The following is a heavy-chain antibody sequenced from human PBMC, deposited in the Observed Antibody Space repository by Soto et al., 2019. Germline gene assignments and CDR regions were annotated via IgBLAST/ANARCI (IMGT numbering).Heavy chain of an antibody. D-gene: IGHD5-12*01. V-gene: IGHV1-69*12. CDR2: IIPIFGTA. J-gene: IGHJ2*01. Sequence: QVQLVQSGAAVKKPGSSVTVSCKASGGTFSSYTISWVRQAPGQGPEWMGGIIPIFGTANYAQKFQGRVTITADESTSTAYMELSSLRSEDTAVYYCARGNHRWLQLWYFDLWGRGTLVTVSS. CDR3: ARGNHRWLQLWYFDL. CDR1: GGTFSSYT.